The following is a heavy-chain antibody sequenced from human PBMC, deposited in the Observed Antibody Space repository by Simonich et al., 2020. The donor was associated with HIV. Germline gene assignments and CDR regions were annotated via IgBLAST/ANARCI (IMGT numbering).Heavy chain of an antibody. V-gene: IGHV3-74*01. Sequence: EVQLVESGGGLVQPGGSLRLSCAASGFPFSRNWMHWVRQAPGKGGEGVSRIKNEGTTTIYADSVKGRFIISRDNAKNTLYLQMNSLRTEDTAVYFCYGAFDVWGQGTMVTVSS. CDR3: YGAFDV. D-gene: IGHD4-17*01. J-gene: IGHJ3*01. CDR2: IKNEGTTT. CDR1: GFPFSRNW.